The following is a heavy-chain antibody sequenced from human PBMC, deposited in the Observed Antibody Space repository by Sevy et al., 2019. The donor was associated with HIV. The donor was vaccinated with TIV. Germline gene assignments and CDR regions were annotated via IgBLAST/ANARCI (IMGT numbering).Heavy chain of an antibody. Sequence: GGSLRLSCAASAFTFSYSGTHWVRQAPGQGLEWVTFIQYDGNNKYYADSVKGRFTISRDNSKNTLYLQMNSLRSDDTAVYYCAKNTAAVGTGGFDYWGQGTLVTVSS. J-gene: IGHJ4*02. D-gene: IGHD6-13*01. CDR1: AFTFSYSG. CDR3: AKNTAAVGTGGFDY. V-gene: IGHV3-30*02. CDR2: IQYDGNNK.